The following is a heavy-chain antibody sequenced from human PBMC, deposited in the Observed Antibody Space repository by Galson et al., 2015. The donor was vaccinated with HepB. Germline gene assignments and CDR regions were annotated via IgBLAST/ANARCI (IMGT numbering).Heavy chain of an antibody. CDR3: TRLGDLSGYSSG. Sequence: SLRLSCAGSGLTFSGSAMHWVRQTSGKGLEWIGRIGSKANNYATAYKASVKGRFTISRDDSKNTAYLQMNSLRTEDTAVYYCTRLGDLSGYSSGWGQGTLVTVSS. CDR2: IGSKANNYAT. J-gene: IGHJ4*02. CDR1: GLTFSGSA. D-gene: IGHD3-22*01. V-gene: IGHV3-73*01.